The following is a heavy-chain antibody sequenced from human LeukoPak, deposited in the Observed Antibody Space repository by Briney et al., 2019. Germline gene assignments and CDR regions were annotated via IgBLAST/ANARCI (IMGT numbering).Heavy chain of an antibody. CDR2: ISAYNGNT. V-gene: IGHV1-18*04. J-gene: IGHJ4*02. Sequence: GASLKVSCKASGYTFSIYSIAWVRQAPGQGLEWMGWISAYNGNTKYAQKFQGRVTMTTDTSTSTAYMELRSLRSDDTVVYYCGRAGYSYGYVGYFDYWGQGTLVTVSS. CDR1: GYTFSIYS. CDR3: GRAGYSYGYVGYFDY. D-gene: IGHD5-18*01.